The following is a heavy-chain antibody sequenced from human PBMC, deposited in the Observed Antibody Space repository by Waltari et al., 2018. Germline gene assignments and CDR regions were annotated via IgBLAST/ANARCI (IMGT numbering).Heavy chain of an antibody. Sequence: EAHLVECGGGLLHHGGSLRLSRAAAGFTPKNYWMHWVRQVPGKGLVWVSRITIERAVRGYADSVKGRSTISRDIAKNTLYLQLYSLRGEDTAIYYCVRDFGGNFDYWGQGTLVTVSS. D-gene: IGHD2-15*01. CDR2: ITIERAVR. CDR3: VRDFGGNFDY. CDR1: GFTPKNYW. J-gene: IGHJ4*02. V-gene: IGHV3-74*01.